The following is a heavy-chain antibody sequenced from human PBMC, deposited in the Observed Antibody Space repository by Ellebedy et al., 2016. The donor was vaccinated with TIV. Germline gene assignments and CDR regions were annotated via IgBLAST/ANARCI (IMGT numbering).Heavy chain of an antibody. CDR1: GDSVSSNSAA. J-gene: IGHJ4*02. CDR2: TYYRSKWYN. V-gene: IGHV6-1*01. CDR3: ARDPRITMPQVFDY. D-gene: IGHD3-10*01. Sequence: SETLSLTXALSGDSVSSNSAAWNWIRQSPARGLEWLGRTYYRSKWYNNYAISVKSRITINPDTSKNQFSLQLNSVTPEDTAVYYCARDPRITMPQVFDYWGQGILVTVSS.